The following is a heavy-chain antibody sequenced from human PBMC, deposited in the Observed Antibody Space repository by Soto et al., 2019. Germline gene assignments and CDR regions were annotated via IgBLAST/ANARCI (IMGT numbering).Heavy chain of an antibody. CDR1: GGSINSRSYY. Sequence: SESLDLSCTVSGGSINSRSYYWGWIRQPPGKGLEWIGSIFYSGSTYYNPSVQSRVTISVDTSKNQFSLMLSSVIAADTAVYYCARLQAITGPPEDAFEMWGPGTMVTVSS. D-gene: IGHD2-21*01. J-gene: IGHJ3*02. V-gene: IGHV4-39*01. CDR3: ARLQAITGPPEDAFEM. CDR2: IFYSGST.